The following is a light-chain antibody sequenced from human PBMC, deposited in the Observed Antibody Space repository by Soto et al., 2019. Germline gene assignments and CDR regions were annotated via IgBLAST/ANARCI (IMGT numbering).Light chain of an antibody. Sequence: IGLTQSPCTLSLSPGERATLPCRASQSVKSSYLAWYQHKPGQAPRLLIYGTSSRATGIPARFSGSGSGADVILTISSLEPEDFALYYCQQHINWPLTFGGGTKVDIK. CDR3: QQHINWPLT. V-gene: IGKV3-11*01. J-gene: IGKJ4*01. CDR2: GTS. CDR1: QSVKSSY.